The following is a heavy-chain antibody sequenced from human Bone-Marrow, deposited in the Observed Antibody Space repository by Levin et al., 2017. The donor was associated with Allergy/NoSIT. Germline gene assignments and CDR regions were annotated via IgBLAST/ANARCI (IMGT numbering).Heavy chain of an antibody. Sequence: GESLKISCAASGFTFSTYAMNWVRQAPGKGLEWVSTISSSGGSTYYTDSVKGRFTISRDDSKNTLYLQMNSLRAEDTAKYYCAKDGVRGVGFYYGMDVWGQGTTVTVAS. CDR1: GFTFSTYA. D-gene: IGHD3-10*01. CDR3: AKDGVRGVGFYYGMDV. J-gene: IGHJ6*02. V-gene: IGHV3-23*01. CDR2: ISSSGGST.